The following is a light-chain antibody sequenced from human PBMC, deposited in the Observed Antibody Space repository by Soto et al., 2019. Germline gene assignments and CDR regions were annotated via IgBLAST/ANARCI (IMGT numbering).Light chain of an antibody. Sequence: QSALTQPASVSGSPVQSITISCTGTSSDVGGYNYVTWYQQHPGKAPKLMIYDVSSRPSGVSNRFSGSKSGNTASLTISGLQAEDEADYYCSSYTSIPTEVFGTGTKVTVL. V-gene: IGLV2-14*01. CDR2: DVS. CDR1: SSDVGGYNY. CDR3: SSYTSIPTEV. J-gene: IGLJ1*01.